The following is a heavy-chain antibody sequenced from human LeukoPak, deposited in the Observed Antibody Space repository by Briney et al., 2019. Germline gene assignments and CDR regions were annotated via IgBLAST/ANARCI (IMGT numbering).Heavy chain of an antibody. Sequence: GGSLRLSCAASGFTVSSNYMICLRPAPGKGLEWVANINQDGSEKYYVDSVKGRFTISRDNAKNSLYVQMTSLRAEDTAVYYCARDHVVRGLVWDYWGQGTLVTVSS. CDR1: GFTVSSNY. D-gene: IGHD3-10*01. CDR2: INQDGSEK. V-gene: IGHV3-7*05. CDR3: ARDHVVRGLVWDY. J-gene: IGHJ4*02.